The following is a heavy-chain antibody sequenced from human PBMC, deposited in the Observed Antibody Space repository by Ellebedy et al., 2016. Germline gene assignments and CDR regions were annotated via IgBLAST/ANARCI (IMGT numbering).Heavy chain of an antibody. CDR2: INPSGGST. CDR1: GYTFTSYY. J-gene: IGHJ3*02. D-gene: IGHD3-22*01. CDR3: ARALSTDYYDSSGYRREDAFDI. V-gene: IGHV1-46*01. Sequence: ASVKVSCXASGYTFTSYYMHWVRQAPGQGLEWMGIINPSGGSTSYAQKFQGRVTITADKSTSTAYMELSSLRSEDTAVYYCARALSTDYYDSSGYRREDAFDIWGQGTMVTVSS.